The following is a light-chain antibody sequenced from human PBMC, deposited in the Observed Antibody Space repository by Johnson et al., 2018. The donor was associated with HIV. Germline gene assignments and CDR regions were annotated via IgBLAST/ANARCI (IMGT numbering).Light chain of an antibody. Sequence: QAVLTQPPSVSAAPGQKVTISCSGSSSDMGNYAVSWYQQLPGTAPKLLIYDNNKLPSGIPDRFSASKSGTSATLGITGLQTEDEADYYCGTWDSSLSGGLYVFGTGTRVTVL. CDR1: SSDMGNYA. V-gene: IGLV1-51*01. CDR2: DNN. CDR3: GTWDSSLSGGLYV. J-gene: IGLJ1*01.